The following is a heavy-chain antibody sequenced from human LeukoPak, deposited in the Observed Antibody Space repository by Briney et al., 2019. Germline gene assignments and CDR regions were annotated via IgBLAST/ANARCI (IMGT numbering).Heavy chain of an antibody. Sequence: GGSLRLSCAASGFTFSSYGMHWVRQAPGKGLEWVAVISYDGSNKYYADSVKGRFTISRDNSKNTLYLQMNSLRAEDTAVYYCAKLAASETGEGSWGQGTLVTVSS. V-gene: IGHV3-30*18. CDR2: ISYDGSNK. CDR1: GFTFSSYG. D-gene: IGHD6-13*01. J-gene: IGHJ5*02. CDR3: AKLAASETGEGS.